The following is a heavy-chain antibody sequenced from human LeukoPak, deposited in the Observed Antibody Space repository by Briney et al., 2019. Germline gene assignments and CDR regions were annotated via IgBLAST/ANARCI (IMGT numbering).Heavy chain of an antibody. J-gene: IGHJ4*02. V-gene: IGHV3-49*03. CDR3: TRDTRGGGSPAGPL. D-gene: IGHD2-2*01. Sequence: GGSLRLSCTSSGFTLTEYAMSWFRQAPGKGLEWLGFIRGKAYGATTQYAASVEGRFSISRDDSTSIGYLQMNSLKTEDTAVYYCTRDTRGGGSPAGPLWGQGTLVTVSS. CDR2: IRGKAYGATT. CDR1: GFTLTEYA.